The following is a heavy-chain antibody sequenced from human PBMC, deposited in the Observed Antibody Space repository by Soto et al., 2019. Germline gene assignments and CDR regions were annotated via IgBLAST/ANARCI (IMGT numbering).Heavy chain of an antibody. J-gene: IGHJ4*02. CDR3: TTTTDHLHYGDYVMAGEQEIFDY. CDR1: GFTFSNAW. CDR2: IKSKTDGGTT. D-gene: IGHD4-17*01. Sequence: GGSLRLSCAASGFTFSNAWMSWVRQAPGKGLEWVGRIKSKTDGGTTDYAAPVKGRFTISRDDSKNTLYLQMNSLKTEDTAVYYCTTTTDHLHYGDYVMAGEQEIFDYWGQGTLVTVSS. V-gene: IGHV3-15*01.